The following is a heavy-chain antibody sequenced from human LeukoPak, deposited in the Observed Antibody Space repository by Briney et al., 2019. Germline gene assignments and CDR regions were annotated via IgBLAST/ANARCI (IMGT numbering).Heavy chain of an antibody. J-gene: IGHJ3*02. CDR1: GYTFTSYY. CDR2: INPSGGST. V-gene: IGHV1-46*01. CDR3: ATKVGADDAFDI. D-gene: IGHD1-26*01. Sequence: ASVKVSCKASGYTFTSYYMHWVRQAPGQGLEWMGIINPSGGSTSYAQKFQGRVTMTEDTSTGTAYMELSSLRSEDTAVYYCATKVGADDAFDIWGQGTMVTVSS.